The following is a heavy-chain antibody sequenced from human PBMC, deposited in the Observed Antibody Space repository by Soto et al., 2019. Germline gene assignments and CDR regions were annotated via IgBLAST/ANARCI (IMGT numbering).Heavy chain of an antibody. Sequence: SVKVSCKASGFTFTSSAVQWVRQARGQRLEWIGWIVVGSGNTNYAQKFQERVTITRDMSTSTAYMELNSLRAEDTAVYYCASTPRSSSLWFDPWGQGTLVTVSS. V-gene: IGHV1-58*01. CDR2: IVVGSGNT. CDR1: GFTFTSSA. CDR3: ASTPRSSSLWFDP. J-gene: IGHJ5*02. D-gene: IGHD6-6*01.